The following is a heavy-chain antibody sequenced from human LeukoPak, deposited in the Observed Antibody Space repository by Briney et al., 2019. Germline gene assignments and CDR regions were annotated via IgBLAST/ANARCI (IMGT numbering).Heavy chain of an antibody. CDR1: GFTFSSYG. CDR3: AKAIEDTFIHY. V-gene: IGHV3-30*18. D-gene: IGHD2-15*01. Sequence: GRSLRLSCAASGFTFSSYGMHWVRQAPGKGLEWVAVISYDGRNKYYADSVKGRFTISRDNSKNTLYLQMNSLRAEDTAVYYCAKAIEDTFIHYWGQGTLVTVSS. J-gene: IGHJ4*02. CDR2: ISYDGRNK.